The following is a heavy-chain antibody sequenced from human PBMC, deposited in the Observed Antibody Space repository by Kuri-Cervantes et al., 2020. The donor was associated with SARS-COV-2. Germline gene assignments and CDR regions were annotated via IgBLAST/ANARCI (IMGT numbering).Heavy chain of an antibody. CDR3: ARDFGFSVLLYWFDP. CDR1: GYTFTGYY. Sequence: ASVKVSCKASGYTFTGYYMHWVRQAPGQGLEWMGWINPNSGGTNYAQKLQGRVTMTRDTSISTACMELSRLRSDDTVVYYCARDFGFSVLLYWFDPWGQGTLVTVSS. J-gene: IGHJ5*02. V-gene: IGHV1-2*02. CDR2: INPNSGGT. D-gene: IGHD2-21*02.